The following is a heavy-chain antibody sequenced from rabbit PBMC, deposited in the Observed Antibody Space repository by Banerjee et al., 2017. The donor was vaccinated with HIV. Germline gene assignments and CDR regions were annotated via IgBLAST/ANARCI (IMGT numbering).Heavy chain of an antibody. J-gene: IGHJ4*01. D-gene: IGHD4-1*01. CDR3: ARSYNSAAYYSDL. CDR2: NSGST. V-gene: IGHV1S40*01. Sequence: NSGSTYYASWAKGRFTISKTSTTVTLQLNSLTAADTATYFCARSYNSAAYYSDLWGPGTLVTVS.